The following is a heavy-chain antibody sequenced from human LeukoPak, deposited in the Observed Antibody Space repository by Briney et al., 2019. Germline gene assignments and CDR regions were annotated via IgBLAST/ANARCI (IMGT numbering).Heavy chain of an antibody. V-gene: IGHV4-4*07. CDR2: IYSSGYT. CDR3: ARGEHTLDY. CDR1: GDSIHNSY. J-gene: IGHJ4*02. D-gene: IGHD1-26*01. Sequence: SETLSLTCTVSGDSIHNSYWNYIRQPAGKGLEWIGRIYSSGYTNYNPSLNSRVTMSVDRSKNQFSLKLSSVNAADTAVYYCARGEHTLDYWGQGTLVTVSS.